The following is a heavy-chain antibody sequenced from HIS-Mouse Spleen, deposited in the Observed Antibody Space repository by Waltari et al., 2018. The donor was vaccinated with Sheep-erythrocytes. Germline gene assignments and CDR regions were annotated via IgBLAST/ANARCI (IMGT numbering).Heavy chain of an antibody. V-gene: IGHV3-64*01. Sequence: EVQLVESGGGLVQPGGSLRLSCAASGFTFSSYAMHWVRQAPGRGWEYVSGISGNGGSTYYGNSVKGRFTISRDNSKTTLYLQMGSLRAEEMAVYYCARDGGGLALQLVHWYFDLWCRGTLVTVSS. CDR3: ARDGGGLALQLVHWYFDL. CDR1: GFTFSSYA. D-gene: IGHD6-13*01. J-gene: IGHJ2*01. CDR2: ISGNGGST.